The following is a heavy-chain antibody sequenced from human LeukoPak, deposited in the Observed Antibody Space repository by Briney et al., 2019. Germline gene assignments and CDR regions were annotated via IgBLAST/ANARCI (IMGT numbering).Heavy chain of an antibody. CDR2: IYPGDSDT. Sequence: ESLKISCKGSGYSFSSFWIGWVRQMPGKGLDWMGIIYPGDSDTRYSPSFQGQVTISADKSISTAYLQWSSLKASDTAMYYCARVVLNYYYYMDVWGKGTTVTVSS. D-gene: IGHD3-10*02. J-gene: IGHJ6*03. V-gene: IGHV5-51*01. CDR1: GYSFSSFW. CDR3: ARVVLNYYYYMDV.